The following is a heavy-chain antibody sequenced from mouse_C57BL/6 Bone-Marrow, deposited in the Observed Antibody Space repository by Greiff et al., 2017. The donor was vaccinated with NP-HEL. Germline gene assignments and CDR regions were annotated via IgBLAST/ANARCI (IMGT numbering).Heavy chain of an antibody. CDR2: IYPGGGYT. J-gene: IGHJ1*03. CDR3: ARSKRDWYFDV. Sequence: VQLQQSGAELVRPGTSVKMSCKASGYTFTNYWIGWAKQRPGHGLEWIGDIYPGGGYTNYNEKFKGKATLTADKSSSTAYMQFSSLTSDDSAIYYCARSKRDWYFDVWGTGTTVTVSS. CDR1: GYTFTNYW. V-gene: IGHV1-63*01. D-gene: IGHD2-5*01.